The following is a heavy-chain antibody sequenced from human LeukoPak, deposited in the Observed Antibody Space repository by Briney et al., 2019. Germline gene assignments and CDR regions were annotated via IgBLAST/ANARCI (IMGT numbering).Heavy chain of an antibody. D-gene: IGHD7-27*01. CDR2: TYYRSRWYN. J-gene: IGHJ4*02. CDR3: ARDLTGKHFDY. CDR1: GDSVSSNSAA. V-gene: IGHV6-1*01. Sequence: SQTLSLTFAISGDSVSSNSAAWTWIRQSPSRGLEWLGRTYYRSRWYNDYAVSVKSRITINPHTSTNQLSLQLNSVTPEDTALYYCARDLTGKHFDYWGQGTLVTVSS.